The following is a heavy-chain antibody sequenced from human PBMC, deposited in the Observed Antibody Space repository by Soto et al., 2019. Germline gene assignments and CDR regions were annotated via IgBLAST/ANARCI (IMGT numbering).Heavy chain of an antibody. Sequence: GGSLRLSCAASGFTFSSYAMNWVRQAPGKGLEWVSVISGNGESTYFADSVKGRFTISRDIPKNTLYLQMNSLRAEDTAVYYCVKEIAYCDRDGCADYFDYWGQGTLVTVSS. CDR1: GFTFSSYA. D-gene: IGHD2-21*01. CDR2: ISGNGEST. CDR3: VKEIAYCDRDGCADYFDY. J-gene: IGHJ4*02. V-gene: IGHV3-23*01.